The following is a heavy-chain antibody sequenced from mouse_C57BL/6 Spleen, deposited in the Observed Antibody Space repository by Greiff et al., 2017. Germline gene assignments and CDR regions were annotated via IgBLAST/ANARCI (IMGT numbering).Heavy chain of an antibody. J-gene: IGHJ4*01. CDR1: GYTFTSYW. D-gene: IGHD2-2*01. Sequence: QVQLQQSGAELVMPGASVKLSCKASGYTFTSYWMHWVKQRPGQGLEWIGEIDPSDSYTNYNQKFKGKSTLTVDKSSSTAYMQLSSLTSEDSAVYYCARREIYYGYDYYAMDYWGQGTSVTVSS. CDR3: ARREIYYGYDYYAMDY. V-gene: IGHV1-69*01. CDR2: IDPSDSYT.